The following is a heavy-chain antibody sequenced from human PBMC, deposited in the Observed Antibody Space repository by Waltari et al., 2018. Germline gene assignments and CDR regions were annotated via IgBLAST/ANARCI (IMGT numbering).Heavy chain of an antibody. D-gene: IGHD3-9*01. Sequence: QVQLQESGPGLVKPSETLSLTCAVSGYSISSGYYWGWIRQPPGKGLEWIGSIYHSGSTYYHPALKSRVTISVDPSKNQFSLKLSSVTAADTAVYYCARAEGLVTPLDAFDIWGQGTMVTVSS. CDR3: ARAEGLVTPLDAFDI. CDR2: IYHSGST. J-gene: IGHJ3*02. V-gene: IGHV4-38-2*01. CDR1: GYSISSGYY.